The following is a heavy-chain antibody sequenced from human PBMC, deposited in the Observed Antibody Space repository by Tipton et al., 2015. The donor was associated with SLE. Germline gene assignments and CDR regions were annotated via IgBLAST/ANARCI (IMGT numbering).Heavy chain of an antibody. V-gene: IGHV3-53*04. J-gene: IGHJ3*02. Sequence: SVKGRFTISRHNSKNTLFLQMNNLRVGDTAVYYCATRYCTATTCPDGAFDIWGQGTKVTVSS. CDR3: ATRYCTATTCPDGAFDI. D-gene: IGHD2-8*02.